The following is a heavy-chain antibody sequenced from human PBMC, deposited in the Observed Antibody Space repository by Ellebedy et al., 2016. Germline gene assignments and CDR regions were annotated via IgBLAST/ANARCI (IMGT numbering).Heavy chain of an antibody. Sequence: ASVKVSCKASGYTFTGYYMHWVRQAPGQGLEWMGIINPSGGSTSYAQKLQGRVTMTRDTSTSTVYMELSSLRSEDTAVYYCARDSFRPPREHIVVVTAIHGTGVQVYGMDVWGQGTTVTVSS. CDR3: ARDSFRPPREHIVVVTAIHGTGVQVYGMDV. CDR2: INPSGGST. CDR1: GYTFTGYY. J-gene: IGHJ6*02. D-gene: IGHD2-21*02. V-gene: IGHV1-46*04.